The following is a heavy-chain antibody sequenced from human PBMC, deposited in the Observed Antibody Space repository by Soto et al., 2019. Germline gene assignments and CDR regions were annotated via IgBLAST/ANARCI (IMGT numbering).Heavy chain of an antibody. CDR1: GFTFSSYA. CDR3: AIDRSHLGYCRSTNCYRVTRATGGFDP. J-gene: IGHJ5*02. CDR2: ISGSGGNT. Sequence: EVQLLESGGGLVQPGGSLRLSCAASGFTFSSYAMTWVRQAPGKGLAWVSAISGSGGNTDYADSVKGRFTISRDNSKNTMYLQMNSMRAGDTAVYYCAIDRSHLGYCRSTNCYRVTRATGGFDPWGQGTLVTVSS. D-gene: IGHD2-2*01. V-gene: IGHV3-23*01.